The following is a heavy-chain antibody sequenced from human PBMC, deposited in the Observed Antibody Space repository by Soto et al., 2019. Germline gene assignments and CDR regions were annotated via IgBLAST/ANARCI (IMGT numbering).Heavy chain of an antibody. CDR3: AKEAAASHWYFDL. J-gene: IGHJ2*01. CDR1: GFTFSSYV. CDR2: ISGSGGST. Sequence: EVQLLESGGGLVQPGGSLRLSCAASGFTFSSYVMSWVRQTPGKGLEWVSGISGSGGSTYYADSVRGRFTISRDNSKNTLYLQRNSLRGDDTAVYYCAKEAAASHWYFDLWGRGTLVTVSS. V-gene: IGHV3-23*01. D-gene: IGHD6-13*01.